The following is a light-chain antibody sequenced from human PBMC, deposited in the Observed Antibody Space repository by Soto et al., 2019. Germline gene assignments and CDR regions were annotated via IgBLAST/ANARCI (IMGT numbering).Light chain of an antibody. V-gene: IGKV1-5*01. CDR1: QTISTW. Sequence: DIQVTQSPPTLSASVGDRVTITCRASQTISTWMAWYQQKPGKAPKLLVYDASTLQSGVASRFSGSGSGTEFTLIISGLQPDDSATYYCQQLNSHPRTFGQGTKLEIK. CDR3: QQLNSHPRT. CDR2: DAS. J-gene: IGKJ2*01.